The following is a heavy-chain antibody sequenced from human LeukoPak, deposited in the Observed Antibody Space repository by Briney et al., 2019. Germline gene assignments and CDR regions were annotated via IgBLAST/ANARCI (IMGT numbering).Heavy chain of an antibody. D-gene: IGHD3-10*01. CDR1: GYTFTGYY. CDR3: ARAAGDYYYYMDV. CDR2: INPSSGGT. Sequence: ASVKVSCKASGYTFTGYYMHWVRQAPGQGLEWMGWINPSSGGTNYAQKFQGRVTMTRDTSISTAYMELSRLRSDDTAVYYCARAAGDYYYYMDVWGKGTTVTVSS. J-gene: IGHJ6*03. V-gene: IGHV1-2*02.